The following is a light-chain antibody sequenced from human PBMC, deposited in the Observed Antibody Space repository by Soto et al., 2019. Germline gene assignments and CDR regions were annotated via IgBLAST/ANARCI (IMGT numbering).Light chain of an antibody. CDR3: QQRSNWIT. CDR2: GAS. V-gene: IGKV3-11*01. J-gene: IGKJ5*01. CDR1: QSFSSN. Sequence: IVMTQSPATLSVSPGERATLSCRASQSFSSNLAWYQQKPGRAPRXLIYGASTRATGIPARFSGSGSGTDFTLTVSSLEPEDFAVYYCQQRSNWITFGQGTRLEIK.